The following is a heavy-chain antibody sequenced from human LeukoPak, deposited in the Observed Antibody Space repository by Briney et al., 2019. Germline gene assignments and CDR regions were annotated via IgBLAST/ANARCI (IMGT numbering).Heavy chain of an antibody. D-gene: IGHD3-22*01. CDR1: GYTFTSYG. CDR3: ARAGGYYDSSGYHDAFDI. Sequence: ASVKVSCKASGYTFTSYGISWVRQAPGQGLEWMGWISAYNGNTNYAQKLQGRVTMTTDTSTSTAYMELRSLRSEDTAVYYCARAGGYYDSSGYHDAFDIWGQGTMVTVSS. J-gene: IGHJ3*02. V-gene: IGHV1-18*01. CDR2: ISAYNGNT.